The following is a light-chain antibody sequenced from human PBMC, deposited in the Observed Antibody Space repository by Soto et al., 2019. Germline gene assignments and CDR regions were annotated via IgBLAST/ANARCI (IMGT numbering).Light chain of an antibody. CDR1: HSFLHSPNNKNY. CDR3: QQYYTNSWS. Sequence: DIVMTQSPDSLAVSLCERATINCKSSHSFLHSPNNKNYLAWYQHKPGQSPKMLIYWASFRESGVPDRFSGSGSGTDFTLTISSLQSEDVAVYYCQQYYTNSWSFGQGTKVDIK. V-gene: IGKV4-1*01. J-gene: IGKJ1*01. CDR2: WAS.